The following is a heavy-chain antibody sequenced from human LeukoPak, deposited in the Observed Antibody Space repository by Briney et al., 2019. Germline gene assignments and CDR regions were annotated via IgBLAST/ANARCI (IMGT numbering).Heavy chain of an antibody. CDR1: GFTFSSYA. V-gene: IGHV3-30*04. Sequence: GGSLRLSCAASGFTFSSYAMHWVRQAPGKGLEWVAVISYDGSNKYYADSVKGRFTISRDNSKNTLYLQMNSPRAEDTAVYYCARGNMVRGVMTDWGQGTLVTVSS. CDR3: ARGNMVRGVMTD. CDR2: ISYDGSNK. D-gene: IGHD3-10*01. J-gene: IGHJ4*02.